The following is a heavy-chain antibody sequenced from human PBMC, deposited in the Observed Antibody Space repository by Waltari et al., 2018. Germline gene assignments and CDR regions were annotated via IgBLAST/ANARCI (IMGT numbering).Heavy chain of an antibody. V-gene: IGHV1-2*06. CDR1: GYTFTGYY. Sequence: QVQLVQSGAEVKKPGASVKVSCKASGYTFTGYYMHWVRQAPGQGLEWMGRINPNSGGTNYAQKFQGRGTMTRETSISTAYMELSRLRSDDTAVYYCARVHVPGLSPQPLEDSWGQGTLVTVSS. CDR2: INPNSGGT. D-gene: IGHD3-10*01. J-gene: IGHJ5*01. CDR3: ARVHVPGLSPQPLEDS.